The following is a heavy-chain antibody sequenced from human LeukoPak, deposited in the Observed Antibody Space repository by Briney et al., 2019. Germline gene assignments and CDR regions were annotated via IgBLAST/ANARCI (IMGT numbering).Heavy chain of an antibody. Sequence: PGGSLRLSCAASGFTVSSNYMSWVRQAPGKGLEWVSVIYSGGSTYYADSVKGRFTISRDNSKNTLYLQMNSLRAEDTAVYYCAKDKVTVEFDYWGQGTLVTVSS. CDR1: GFTVSSNY. CDR3: AKDKVTVEFDY. J-gene: IGHJ4*02. D-gene: IGHD4-11*01. V-gene: IGHV3-53*01. CDR2: IYSGGST.